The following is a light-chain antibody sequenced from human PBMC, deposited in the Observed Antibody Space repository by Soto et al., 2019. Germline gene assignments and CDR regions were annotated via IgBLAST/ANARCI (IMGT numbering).Light chain of an antibody. CDR3: ASWDDSLSGVV. J-gene: IGLJ3*02. CDR2: NNN. V-gene: IGLV1-44*01. Sequence: QPVLTQPPSASGTPGQRVTISCSGSSSNIGSKTVNWYQQVPGTPTKLLIYNNNQRPSGVPDRFSGSKSGTSASLAISALQSEDEADYYCASWDDSLSGVVFGGGTKLTVL. CDR1: SSNIGSKT.